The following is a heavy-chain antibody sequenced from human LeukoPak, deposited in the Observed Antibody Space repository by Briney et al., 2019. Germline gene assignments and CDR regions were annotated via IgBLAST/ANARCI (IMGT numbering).Heavy chain of an antibody. CDR3: ARQTASAGTAGFDL. J-gene: IGHJ4*02. CDR1: GGSISSYY. D-gene: IGHD6-13*01. CDR2: IYSTGST. V-gene: IGHV4-4*07. Sequence: SETLSLTCTVSGGSISSYYWSWIRQPAGKGLEWIGRIYSTGSTNYNPSLKRRVTMSVDTSKNQFSLRLRSVTAADTAVYYCARQTASAGTAGFDLWGQGALVTVSS.